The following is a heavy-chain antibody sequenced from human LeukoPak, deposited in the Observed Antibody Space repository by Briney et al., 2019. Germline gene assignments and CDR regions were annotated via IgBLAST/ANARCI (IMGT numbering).Heavy chain of an antibody. CDR1: GFTFSSYS. CDR3: AQILAAAGTGGY. Sequence: GGSLRLSCAASGFTFSSYSMNWVRQAPGKGLEWVSSISSSSSYIYYADSVKGRFTISRDNAKNSLYLQMNSLRAEDTAVYYCAQILAAAGTGGYWGQGTLVTVSS. D-gene: IGHD6-13*01. J-gene: IGHJ4*02. CDR2: ISSSSSYI. V-gene: IGHV3-21*01.